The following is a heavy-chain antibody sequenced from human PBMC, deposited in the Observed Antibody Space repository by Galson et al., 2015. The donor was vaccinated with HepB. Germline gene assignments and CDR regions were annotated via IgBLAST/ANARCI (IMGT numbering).Heavy chain of an antibody. CDR3: ATTETTGSRVPLDY. D-gene: IGHD1-1*01. V-gene: IGHV4-59*08. CDR2: IYYSRST. Sequence: SETLSLTCNVSGASISTNYWAWVRQPPGKGLEWIGYIYYSRSTNYSPSLKSRGTIFVDTSKNQLSLRLSSVTAADTGVYYCATTETTGSRVPLDYWGQGTLVTVSS. CDR1: GASISTNY. J-gene: IGHJ4*02.